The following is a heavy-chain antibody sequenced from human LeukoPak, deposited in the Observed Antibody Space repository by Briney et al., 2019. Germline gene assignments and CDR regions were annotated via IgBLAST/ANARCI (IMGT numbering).Heavy chain of an antibody. CDR2: IYSSGST. D-gene: IGHD3-3*01. Sequence: SETLSLTCTVSGGSISSDYWSWIRQPAGKGLEWIGRIYSSGSTNYNPSLKSRVTMLVDTSKNQFSLKLSSVTAADTAVYYCVGWSATRIDYWGQGTLVTVSS. V-gene: IGHV4-4*07. CDR3: VGWSATRIDY. J-gene: IGHJ4*02. CDR1: GGSISSDY.